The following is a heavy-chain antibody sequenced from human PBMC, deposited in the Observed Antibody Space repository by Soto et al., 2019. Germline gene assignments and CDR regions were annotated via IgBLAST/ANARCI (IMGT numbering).Heavy chain of an antibody. Sequence: GESLKISCKGSGYSFTSYWISWVRQMPGKGLEWMGRIDPSDSYTNYSPSFQGHVTISADKSISTACLQWSSLKASDTATYYCARTHCSSTSCYPYGLDVWGQGTTVTVSS. CDR3: ARTHCSSTSCYPYGLDV. CDR1: GYSFTSYW. CDR2: IDPSDSYT. D-gene: IGHD2-2*01. J-gene: IGHJ6*02. V-gene: IGHV5-10-1*01.